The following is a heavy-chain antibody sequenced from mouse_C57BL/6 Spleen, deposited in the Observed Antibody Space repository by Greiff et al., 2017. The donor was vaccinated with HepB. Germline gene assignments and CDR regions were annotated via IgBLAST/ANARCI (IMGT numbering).Heavy chain of an antibody. V-gene: IGHV1-82*01. Sequence: QVQLQQSGPELVKPGASVKISCKASGYAFSSSWMNWVKQRPGKGLEWIGRIYPGDGDTNYNGKFKSKATLTVDKSSSTAYMQLSSLTSEDSAVYYRARPFYHLFDYWGQGTTLTVSS. D-gene: IGHD1-1*01. CDR2: IYPGDGDT. CDR3: ARPFYHLFDY. CDR1: GYAFSSSW. J-gene: IGHJ2*01.